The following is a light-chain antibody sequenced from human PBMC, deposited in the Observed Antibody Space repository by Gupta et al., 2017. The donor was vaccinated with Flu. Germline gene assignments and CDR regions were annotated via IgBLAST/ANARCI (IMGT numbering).Light chain of an antibody. J-gene: IGLJ2*01. CDR1: KLGAKY. V-gene: IGLV3-1*01. Sequence: SYALTQPPSVSVSPGQTATITCSGDKLGAKYVCWYQHKAGQSPVVVIFADDKRPSGVPERFSGSNSGNTATLTISGSQAMDEADYYCQTWDSATVTFGGGTKLTVL. CDR3: QTWDSATVT. CDR2: ADD.